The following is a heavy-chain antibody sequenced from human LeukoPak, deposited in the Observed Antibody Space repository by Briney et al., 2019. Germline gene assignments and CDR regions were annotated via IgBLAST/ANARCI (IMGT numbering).Heavy chain of an antibody. D-gene: IGHD6-19*01. Sequence: GASVKVSCKVSGYPLTEFVIHWLRQAPGQGPEWLGGFAPEHHKIIYAQNFQGRVTMTEDISTDTAYVELRSLKSEDTAVYYCSTIKLEPGIAVAAHLGHYFNYWGQGTLVTVSS. J-gene: IGHJ4*02. CDR1: GYPLTEFV. CDR3: STIKLEPGIAVAAHLGHYFNY. V-gene: IGHV1-24*01. CDR2: FAPEHHKI.